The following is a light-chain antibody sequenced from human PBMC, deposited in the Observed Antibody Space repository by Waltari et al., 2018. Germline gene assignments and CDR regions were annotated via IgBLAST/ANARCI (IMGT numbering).Light chain of an antibody. CDR3: QQYGSSSWT. CDR2: GAS. Sequence: FVLTQSPGTLSLPPGESVTLSCRASQSVSSTYLAWYQQKPGQSPRLLIYGASSRAAGIPDRFSASGSGTDFTLTINRLEPEDFAVYYCQQYGSSSWTFGQGTKVEIK. V-gene: IGKV3-20*01. J-gene: IGKJ1*01. CDR1: QSVSSTY.